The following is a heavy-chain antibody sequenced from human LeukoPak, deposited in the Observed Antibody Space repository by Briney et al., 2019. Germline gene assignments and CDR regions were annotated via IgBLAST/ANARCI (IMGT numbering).Heavy chain of an antibody. CDR3: ARGYYYYGMDV. CDR1: GGSFSGYY. V-gene: IGHV4-34*01. CDR2: INHSGST. J-gene: IGHJ6*02. Sequence: SETLSLTCAVYGGSFSGYYWSWIRQPPGKGLEWIGEINHSGSTNYNPSLKSRVTISVDTSKNQFSLKLSSVTAADTALYYCARGYYYYGMDVWGQGTTVTVSS.